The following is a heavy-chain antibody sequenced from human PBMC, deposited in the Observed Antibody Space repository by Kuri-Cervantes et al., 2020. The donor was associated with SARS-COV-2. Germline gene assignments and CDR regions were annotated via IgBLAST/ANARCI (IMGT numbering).Heavy chain of an antibody. CDR2: IYPTDSDT. CDR1: GFRFTTYW. CDR3: ARTRGSYYTDAFDL. V-gene: IGHV5-51*01. Sequence: KVSCKGSGFRFTTYWIGWVRQMPGKGLEWMAIIYPTDSDTRYSPSFQGQVTISADKSICTAYLQWSSLKASDSAMYYCARTRGSYYTDAFDLWGQGTMVTVSS. J-gene: IGHJ3*01. D-gene: IGHD1-26*01.